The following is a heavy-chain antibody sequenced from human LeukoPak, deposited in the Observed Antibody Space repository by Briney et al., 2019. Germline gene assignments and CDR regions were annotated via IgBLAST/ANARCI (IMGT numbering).Heavy chain of an antibody. CDR3: ARKSDSLLVREGDC. CDR1: GFTVNRNY. CDR2: IYSGGTT. D-gene: IGHD3-10*01. V-gene: IGHV3-66*01. J-gene: IGHJ4*02. Sequence: GGSLRLSCAASGFTVNRNYMIWVRQAPGKGLECVSVIYSGGTTWYADSVKGRFTTSRDTNTLYLQMNSLRAEDTAVYYCARKSDSLLVREGDCWGQGTLVTVSS.